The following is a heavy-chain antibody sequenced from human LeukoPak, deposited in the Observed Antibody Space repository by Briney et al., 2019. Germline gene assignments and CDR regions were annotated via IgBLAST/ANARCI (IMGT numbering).Heavy chain of an antibody. CDR1: GDSVSSNSAA. Sequence: SQTLSLTCAISGDSVSSNSAAWNWIRQSPSRGLEWLGRTYYRSKWISDYAVSVKSRITINADTSKNQFSLQVNSVTPEDTAVYYGARKGTVTTPFDYWGQGILVTVSS. CDR2: TYYRSKWIS. CDR3: ARKGTVTTPFDY. J-gene: IGHJ4*02. V-gene: IGHV6-1*01. D-gene: IGHD1/OR15-1a*01.